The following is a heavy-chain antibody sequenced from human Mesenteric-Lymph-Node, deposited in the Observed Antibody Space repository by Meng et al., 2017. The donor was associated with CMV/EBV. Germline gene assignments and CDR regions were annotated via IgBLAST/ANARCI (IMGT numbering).Heavy chain of an antibody. CDR1: GYTFTSYD. D-gene: IGHD3-3*01. CDR2: MNPNSGNA. V-gene: IGHV1-8*03. J-gene: IGHJ6*02. Sequence: ASVKVSCKASGYTFTSYDINWVRQATGQGLEWMGWMNPNSGNAGYAQKFQGRVTITRNTSMSTAYMELSSLRSEDTAVYYCARDKPYYDFWSGSPYYYYYYGMDVWGQGTTVTVSS. CDR3: ARDKPYYDFWSGSPYYYYYYGMDV.